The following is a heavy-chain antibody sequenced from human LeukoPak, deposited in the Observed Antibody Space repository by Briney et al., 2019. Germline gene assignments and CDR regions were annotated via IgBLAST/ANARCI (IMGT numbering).Heavy chain of an antibody. CDR3: ARDRIAARRGVGYYFDY. D-gene: IGHD6-6*01. CDR1: GFIFRSYW. Sequence: GGSLSFSCAAPGFIFRSYWMHWVRQAPGKGLVWVSRISSDGTSISYADSVKGRFTISRDNAKNTLYLQMNSLRAEDTAVYYCARDRIAARRGVGYYFDYWGQGTLVTVPS. J-gene: IGHJ4*02. V-gene: IGHV3-74*01. CDR2: ISSDGTSI.